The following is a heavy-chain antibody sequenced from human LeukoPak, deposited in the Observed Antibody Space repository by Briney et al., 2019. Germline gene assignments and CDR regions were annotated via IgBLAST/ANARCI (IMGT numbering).Heavy chain of an antibody. J-gene: IGHJ4*02. CDR1: GYTFTGYY. V-gene: IGHV1-2*02. Sequence: ASVKVSCKASGYTFTGYYMHWVRQAPGQGLECMGWINPNSGGTNYAQKFQGRVTMTRDTSISTAYMELSRLRSDDTAVYYCARPYYYGSGSHLDYWGQGTLVTVSS. D-gene: IGHD3-10*01. CDR2: INPNSGGT. CDR3: ARPYYYGSGSHLDY.